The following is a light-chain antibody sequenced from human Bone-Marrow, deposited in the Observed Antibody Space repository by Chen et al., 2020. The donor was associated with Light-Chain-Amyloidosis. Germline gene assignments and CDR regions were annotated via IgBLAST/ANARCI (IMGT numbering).Light chain of an antibody. Sequence: QSVLTQPPPASGTPGQRVPISCSGSRSNIGNNVVNWYQQFPGTAPKLLIHKNNQRPSGVPDRLSGSKSGTSASLAISGLQSEDEADYYCAAWDESLNGHWVFGGGTKLTVL. J-gene: IGLJ3*02. CDR1: RSNIGNNV. CDR3: AAWDESLNGHWV. CDR2: KNN. V-gene: IGLV1-44*01.